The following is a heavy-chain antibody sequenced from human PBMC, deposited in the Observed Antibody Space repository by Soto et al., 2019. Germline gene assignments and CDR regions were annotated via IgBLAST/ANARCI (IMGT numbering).Heavy chain of an antibody. CDR3: ATQDFRGTTGTT. D-gene: IGHD1-1*01. CDR1: GFTFSRYA. V-gene: IGHV3-23*01. CDR2: ISGSGGNI. Sequence: LRLSCAASGFTFSRYAMGWVRQAPGKGLEWVSVISGSGGNIHYADSVKGRFTISRDNSKNTLYLQVNSLRVEDTAVYNCATQDFRGTTGTTWGQGTLVTVSS. J-gene: IGHJ4*02.